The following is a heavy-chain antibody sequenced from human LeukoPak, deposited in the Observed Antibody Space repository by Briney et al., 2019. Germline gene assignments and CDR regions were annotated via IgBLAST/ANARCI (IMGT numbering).Heavy chain of an antibody. CDR2: IYHSGST. CDR1: DYSINSGYY. V-gene: IGHV4-38-2*02. D-gene: IGHD3-3*01. Sequence: PSETLSLTCTVSDYSINSGYYWDWIRQPPGKGLEWIRSIYHSGSTYYNPSLKSRVTISVDTSKNQFSLKLSSVTAADTAVYYCARVFWSGYSYFDYWGQGTLVTVSS. J-gene: IGHJ4*02. CDR3: ARVFWSGYSYFDY.